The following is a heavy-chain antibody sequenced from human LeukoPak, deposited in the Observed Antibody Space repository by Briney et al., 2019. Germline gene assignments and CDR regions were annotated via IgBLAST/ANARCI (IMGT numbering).Heavy chain of an antibody. D-gene: IGHD3-16*02. J-gene: IGHJ4*02. Sequence: PGGSLRLSCAASGFTFDDYGMSWVRQAPGKGLEWVSGINWNGGSTGYADSVKGRFTISRDNSKNTLYLQMDSLRAEDTAVYYCAKEGGYGELSSYFDYWGQGTLVTVSS. CDR1: GFTFDDYG. CDR3: AKEGGYGELSSYFDY. V-gene: IGHV3-20*04. CDR2: INWNGGST.